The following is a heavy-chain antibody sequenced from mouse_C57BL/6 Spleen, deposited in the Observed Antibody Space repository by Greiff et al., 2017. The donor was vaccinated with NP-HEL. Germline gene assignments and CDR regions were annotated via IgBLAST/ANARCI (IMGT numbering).Heavy chain of an antibody. V-gene: IGHV1-55*01. Sequence: VQLQQSGAELVKPGASVKMSSKASGYTFTSYWITWVKQRPGQGLEWIEDIYPGSGSTNYNEKFKSKATLTVDTSYSTAYMQLSSLTSEDSVVYYWARGDYRDYWGQGTTLTVSS. CDR1: GYTFTSYW. D-gene: IGHD2-13*01. CDR3: ARGDYRDY. CDR2: IYPGSGST. J-gene: IGHJ2*01.